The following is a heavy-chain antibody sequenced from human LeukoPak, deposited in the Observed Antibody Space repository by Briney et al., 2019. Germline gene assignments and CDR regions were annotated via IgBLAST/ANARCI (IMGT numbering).Heavy chain of an antibody. J-gene: IGHJ4*02. V-gene: IGHV3-30*02. CDR1: GFTFSSYG. CDR3: AKDYYDSSGSFFDY. Sequence: GGSLRLSCAASGFTFSSYGMHWVRQAPGKGLEWVAFIRYDGSNKYYADSVKGRFTISRDNSKNTLYLQMNSPRAEDTAVYYCAKDYYDSSGSFFDYWGQGTLVTVSS. D-gene: IGHD3-22*01. CDR2: IRYDGSNK.